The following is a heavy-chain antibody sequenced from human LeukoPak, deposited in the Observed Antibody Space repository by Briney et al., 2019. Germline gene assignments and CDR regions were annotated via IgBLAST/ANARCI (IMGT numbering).Heavy chain of an antibody. V-gene: IGHV3-33*03. CDR3: AKYYRRGPPYYYYGMDV. J-gene: IGHJ6*02. CDR1: GFTFTTYG. Sequence: GGSLRLSCAASGFTFTTYGMHWVRQAPGKGLEWVAVIWYDGSKTYYVDSVKGRFTISRDNSKNTVFLQMNSLRAEDTAVYYCAKYYRRGPPYYYYGMDVWGQGTTVTVSS. CDR2: IWYDGSKT. D-gene: IGHD1-26*01.